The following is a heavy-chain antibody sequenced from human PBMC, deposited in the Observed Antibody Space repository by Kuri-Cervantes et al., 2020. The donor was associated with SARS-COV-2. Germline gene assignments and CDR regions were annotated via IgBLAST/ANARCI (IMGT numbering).Heavy chain of an antibody. CDR3: ATLGGFDY. CDR2: ISYDGSNK. V-gene: IGHV3-30*03. Sequence: GGSLRLSCAASGFTFSSYGMHWVRQAPGKGLEWVAVISYDGSNKYYADSVKGRFTISRDNSKNTLYLQMNSLRAEDTAVYYCATLGGFDYWGQGTLVTVSS. J-gene: IGHJ4*02. CDR1: GFTFSSYG. D-gene: IGHD3-16*01.